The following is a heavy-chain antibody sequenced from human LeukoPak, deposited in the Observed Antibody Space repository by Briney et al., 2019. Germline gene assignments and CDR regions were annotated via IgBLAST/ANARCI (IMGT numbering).Heavy chain of an antibody. CDR1: GFTFSSYW. Sequence: GGSLRLSCAASGFTFSSYWMSWVRQAPGKGLEWVANIKQDGSEIHYVDSVKGRFTISRDNAKNSLYLQMNSLRAEDTAVYYCAKDLQDTGYSSGWYDYWGQGTLVTVSS. V-gene: IGHV3-7*03. J-gene: IGHJ4*02. CDR3: AKDLQDTGYSSGWYDY. CDR2: IKQDGSEI. D-gene: IGHD6-19*01.